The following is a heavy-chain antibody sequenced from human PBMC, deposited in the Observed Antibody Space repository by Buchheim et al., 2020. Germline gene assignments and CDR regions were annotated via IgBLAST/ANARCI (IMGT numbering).Heavy chain of an antibody. CDR1: GFSFRSYW. CDR2: IKQDGSEK. V-gene: IGHV3-7*01. CDR3: GGSSVAIPGWCDP. Sequence: EVQLVESGGGLVQPGGSLRLSCAASGFSFRSYWMSWVRQAPGKGLEWVANIKQDGSEKYYVDSVKGRFTISRDNAKNSLHLQMNSLRADDSAVYYCGGSSVAIPGWCDPWGQGTL. D-gene: IGHD3-16*01. J-gene: IGHJ5*02.